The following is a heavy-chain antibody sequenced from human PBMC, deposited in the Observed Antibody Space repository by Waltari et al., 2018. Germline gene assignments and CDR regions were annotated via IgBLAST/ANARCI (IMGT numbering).Heavy chain of an antibody. CDR1: GFTVSSNY. Sequence: EVQLVESGGGLVQPGGSLRLSCAASGFTVSSNYMSWVRQAPGKGLGWVSVIYSGGSTYYADSVKGRFTISRHNSKNTLYLQMNSLRAEDTAVYYCARDTAWLYFQHWGQGTLVTVSS. D-gene: IGHD6-19*01. V-gene: IGHV3-53*04. J-gene: IGHJ1*01. CDR2: IYSGGST. CDR3: ARDTAWLYFQH.